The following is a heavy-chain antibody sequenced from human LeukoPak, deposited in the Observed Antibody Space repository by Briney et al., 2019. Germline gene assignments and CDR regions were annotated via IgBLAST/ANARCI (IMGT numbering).Heavy chain of an antibody. CDR2: IYYSGST. J-gene: IGHJ6*02. Sequence: SETLSLTCTVSGGSTSSYYWSWIRQPPGKGLEWIGYIYYSGSTNYNPSLKSRVTISVDTSKNQFSLKLSSVTAADTAVYYCARAGAQPYYYYGMDVWGQGTTVTVSS. CDR1: GGSTSSYY. CDR3: ARAGAQPYYYYGMDV. V-gene: IGHV4-59*01.